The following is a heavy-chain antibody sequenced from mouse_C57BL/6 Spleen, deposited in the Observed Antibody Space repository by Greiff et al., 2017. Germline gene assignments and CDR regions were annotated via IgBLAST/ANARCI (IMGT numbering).Heavy chain of an antibody. CDR3: ARSLYYYGSRGYGFDY. CDR1: GYTFTDYN. CDR2: INPNNGGT. J-gene: IGHJ2*01. Sequence: VQLQQSGPELVKPGASVKIPCKASGYTFTDYNMDWVKQSHGKSLEWIGDINPNNGGTIYNQKFKGKATLTVDKSSSTAYMELRSLTSEDTAVYYCARSLYYYGSRGYGFDYWGQGTTLTVSS. D-gene: IGHD1-1*01. V-gene: IGHV1-18*01.